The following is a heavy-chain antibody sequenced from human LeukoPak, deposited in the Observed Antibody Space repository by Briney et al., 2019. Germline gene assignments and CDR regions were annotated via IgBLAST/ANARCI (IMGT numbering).Heavy chain of an antibody. CDR2: ISGSGGGT. CDR3: AKPYCSSTSCYDFYYMDV. CDR1: GFTFSSYA. Sequence: GGSLRLSCAASGFTFSSYALNWVRQAPGKGLEWVSAISGSGGGTYYADSVKGRFTISRDNSKNTLYLQMNSLRAEDTAVYYCAKPYCSSTSCYDFYYMDVWGKGTTVTVSS. D-gene: IGHD2-2*01. J-gene: IGHJ6*03. V-gene: IGHV3-23*01.